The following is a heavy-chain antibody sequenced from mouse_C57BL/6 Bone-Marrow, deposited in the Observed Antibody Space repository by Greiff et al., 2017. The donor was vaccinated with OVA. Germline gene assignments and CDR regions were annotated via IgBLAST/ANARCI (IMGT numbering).Heavy chain of an antibody. D-gene: IGHD3-2*02. CDR3: VRHGVGTAQASSHYAMEY. J-gene: IGHJ4*01. CDR1: GFSFNTYA. CDR2: IRSKSNNYAT. Sequence: EVKLQESGGGLVQPKGSLKLSCAASGFSFNTYAMNWVRQAPGKGLEWVARIRSKSNNYATYYADSVKDRFTISRDDSESMLYLQMNNLKTEDTAMYYCVRHGVGTAQASSHYAMEYWGQGTSVTVSS. V-gene: IGHV10-1*01.